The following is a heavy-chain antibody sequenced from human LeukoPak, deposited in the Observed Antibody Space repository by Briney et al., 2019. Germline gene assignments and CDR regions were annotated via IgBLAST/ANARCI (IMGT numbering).Heavy chain of an antibody. CDR2: IIPIFGTA. Sequence: GASVKVSCKASGYTFTSYGISWVRQAPGQGLEWMGGIIPIFGTANYAQKFQGRVTITADESTSTAYMELSSLRSEDTAVYYCARTGTTYNWNDEDYAFDIWGQGTMVTVSS. D-gene: IGHD1-1*01. CDR1: GYTFTSYG. J-gene: IGHJ3*02. V-gene: IGHV1-69*13. CDR3: ARTGTTYNWNDEDYAFDI.